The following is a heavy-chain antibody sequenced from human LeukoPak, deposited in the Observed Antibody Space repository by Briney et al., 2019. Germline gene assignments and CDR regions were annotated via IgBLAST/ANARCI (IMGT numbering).Heavy chain of an antibody. J-gene: IGHJ4*02. V-gene: IGHV5-10-1*01. CDR2: IDPSDSYT. CDR3: ARATGGGPDH. D-gene: IGHD2-15*01. Sequence: GESLKISCKGSGYSFTSYWISWVRQMPGKGLEWMGRIDPSDSYTNYSPSFQGHVTISAGKSISTAYLQWSSLRASDTAMYYCARATGGGPDHWGQGTLVTVSS. CDR1: GYSFTSYW.